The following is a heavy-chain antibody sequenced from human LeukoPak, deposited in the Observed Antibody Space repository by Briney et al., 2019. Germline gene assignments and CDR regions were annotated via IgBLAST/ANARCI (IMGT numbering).Heavy chain of an antibody. D-gene: IGHD3-16*01. CDR2: MYTGGTT. V-gene: IGHV3-53*01. J-gene: IGHJ5*01. CDR3: AKDEATSGGGLAS. CDR1: GFTVSGTH. Sequence: PGGSLRLSCAASGFTVSGTHMSWVRQAPGKGLEWVSAMYTGGTTYYADSVTGRFTVSRDTSRNTLFLHMNRRRAEDTAVYYCAKDEATSGGGLASWGQGTLVIVSS.